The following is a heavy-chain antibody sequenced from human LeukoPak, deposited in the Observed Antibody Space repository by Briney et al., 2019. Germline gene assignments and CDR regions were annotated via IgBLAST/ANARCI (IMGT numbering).Heavy chain of an antibody. J-gene: IGHJ1*01. CDR1: GGSISSYY. CDR3: AGGEIPEKYFQH. D-gene: IGHD5-24*01. CDR2: IYYSGST. V-gene: IGHV4-59*08. Sequence: SETLSLTCTVSGGSISSYYWSWIRQPPGKGLEWIGYIYYSGSTNYNPSLKSRVTISVDTSKNQFSLKLSSVTAADTAVYYCAGGEIPEKYFQHWGLGTLVTVSS.